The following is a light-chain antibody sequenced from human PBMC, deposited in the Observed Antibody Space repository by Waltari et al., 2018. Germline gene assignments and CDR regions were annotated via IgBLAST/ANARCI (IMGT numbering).Light chain of an antibody. Sequence: DIQLTQSPSFPSASVRDRVTITCRARQGISNYLAWYKQKPGKAPKLLIYSASTLQSGVPSRFSGSGSGTEFSLTISSLQPEDFATYYCQQLNSYPLTFGGGTKVEIK. J-gene: IGKJ4*01. CDR3: QQLNSYPLT. V-gene: IGKV1-9*01. CDR2: SAS. CDR1: QGISNY.